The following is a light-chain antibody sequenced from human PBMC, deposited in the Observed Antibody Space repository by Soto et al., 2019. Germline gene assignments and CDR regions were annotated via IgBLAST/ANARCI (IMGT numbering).Light chain of an antibody. CDR3: QQSYSFRMW. CDR1: QNINNY. Sequence: DMQLTQSPSSLSAVVGDRVTITCRASQNINNYLNWYQQKPGKAPKLLIYSASTLQSGVPSRFSGSGSGTDFTLTISSLQPEDFATYYCQQSYSFRMWFGQGTKWKSN. CDR2: SAS. J-gene: IGKJ1*01. V-gene: IGKV1-39*01.